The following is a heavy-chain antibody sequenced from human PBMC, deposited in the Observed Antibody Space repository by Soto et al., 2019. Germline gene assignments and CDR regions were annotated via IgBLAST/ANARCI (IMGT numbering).Heavy chain of an antibody. J-gene: IGHJ6*02. CDR1: GYTFTSYG. V-gene: IGHV1-18*01. CDR3: ARDPFPPRNGTTVTTVLSRPDYYYGMDV. CDR2: ISAYNGNT. Sequence: QVQLVQSGAEVKKPGASVKVSCKASGYTFTSYGISWVRQAPGQGLEWMGWISAYNGNTNYAQKLQGRVTMTTDTSTSTDYMELRSLRSDDTAVYYCARDPFPPRNGTTVTTVLSRPDYYYGMDVWGQGTTVTVSS. D-gene: IGHD4-17*01.